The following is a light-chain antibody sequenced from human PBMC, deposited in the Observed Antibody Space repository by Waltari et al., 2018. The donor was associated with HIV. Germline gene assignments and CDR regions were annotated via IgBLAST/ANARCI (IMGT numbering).Light chain of an antibody. CDR3: NSFTSSTTYV. V-gene: IGLV2-18*02. J-gene: IGLJ1*01. Sequence: QSALTQPPSVSGSPGQSVTISCTGTSSDVGGYNRFTWYQHPPGTVPKLIIYEVSNRPSGVPDRFSGSKSGNTASLTISGLQAEDEADYYCNSFTSSTTYVFGTGTKVTVL. CDR1: SSDVGGYNR. CDR2: EVS.